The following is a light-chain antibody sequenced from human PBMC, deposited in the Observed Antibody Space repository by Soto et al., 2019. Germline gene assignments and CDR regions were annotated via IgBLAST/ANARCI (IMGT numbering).Light chain of an antibody. CDR3: QQYGGSPPFT. J-gene: IGKJ3*01. CDR1: QSVSSSY. V-gene: IGKV3-20*01. CDR2: GAS. Sequence: EIVLTQSPGTLSLSPGERATLSCRASQSVSSSYLAWYQQKPGQAPMLLISGASSRATGIPDRFSGSGSGTDFTLTIIRLETEDFAVYYCQQYGGSPPFTFGPGTKVDIK.